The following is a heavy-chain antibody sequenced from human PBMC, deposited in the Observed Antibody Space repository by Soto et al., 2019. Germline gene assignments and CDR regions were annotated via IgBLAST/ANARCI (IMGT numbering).Heavy chain of an antibody. CDR1: GGTFSSYN. V-gene: IGHV1-69*02. D-gene: IGHD6-6*01. CDR2: IIPILGIA. Sequence: GGPVKVSCKASGGTFSSYNFSWVRQGPGQGLEWMGRIIPILGIANYAQKFQGRVTITADKSTSTAYMELSSLRSEDTAVYYCARGVNLAARPESDDWGQRTLVTVSS. CDR3: ARGVNLAARPESDD. J-gene: IGHJ4*02.